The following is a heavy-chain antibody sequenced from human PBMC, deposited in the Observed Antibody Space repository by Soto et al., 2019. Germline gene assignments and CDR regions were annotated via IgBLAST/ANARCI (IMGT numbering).Heavy chain of an antibody. J-gene: IGHJ6*02. D-gene: IGHD4-17*01. CDR2: LYTGGDT. CDR3: ARDPMVTTDYAMDV. Sequence: EVQLVETGGGLIQSGGSLRLSCAASGFTVSSCFMSWVRQAPGKGLEWLSFLYTGGDTYYADAVRGRFTISRDDSKNTLSLQMNSLRVEDTAVYYCARDPMVTTDYAMDVWGQGTTVTVSS. V-gene: IGHV3-53*02. CDR1: GFTVSSCF.